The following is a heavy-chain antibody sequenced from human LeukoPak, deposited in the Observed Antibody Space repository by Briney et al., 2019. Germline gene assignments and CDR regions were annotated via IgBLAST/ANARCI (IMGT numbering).Heavy chain of an antibody. Sequence: SGTLSLTCSVSGGSIGSSTYYWGWIRQPPGRGLEWIGSIYDRGTTNYNPSLGNRVTISLDTSKNQFSLKLTSVTAADTAVYFCSRRGDYWGQGALVTVSS. J-gene: IGHJ4*02. CDR1: GGSIGSSTYY. CDR3: SRRGDY. CDR2: IYDRGTT. V-gene: IGHV4-39*01.